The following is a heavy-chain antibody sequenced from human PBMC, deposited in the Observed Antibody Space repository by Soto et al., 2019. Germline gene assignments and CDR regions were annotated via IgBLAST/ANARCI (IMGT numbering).Heavy chain of an antibody. CDR1: GFTFSNAW. J-gene: IGHJ4*02. V-gene: IGHV3-15*01. CDR3: TTDPPYGDYFFDY. Sequence: GGSLRLSCAASGFTFSNAWMSWVRQAPGKGLEWVGRIKSKTDGGTTDYAAPVKGRFTISRDDSKNTLYLQMNSLKTEDTAVYYCTTDPPYGDYFFDYWGQRTLVTVSS. CDR2: IKSKTDGGTT. D-gene: IGHD4-17*01.